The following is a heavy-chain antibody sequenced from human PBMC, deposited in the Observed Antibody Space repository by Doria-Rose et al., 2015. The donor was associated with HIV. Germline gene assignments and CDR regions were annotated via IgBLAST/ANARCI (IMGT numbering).Heavy chain of an antibody. V-gene: IGHV2-26*01. D-gene: IGHD6-13*01. Sequence: QVTLKGSGPVLVKPTETLTLTCTVSGVSLSSPGMGVSWIRQPPGKALEWLANIFSDDARSYKTSLKSRLTISRGTSKSQVVLTMTDMDPVDTATYYCARIKSSRWYHKYYFDFWGQGTLVIVSA. CDR1: GVSLSSPGMG. CDR2: IFSDDAR. J-gene: IGHJ4*02. CDR3: ARIKSSRWYHKYYFDF.